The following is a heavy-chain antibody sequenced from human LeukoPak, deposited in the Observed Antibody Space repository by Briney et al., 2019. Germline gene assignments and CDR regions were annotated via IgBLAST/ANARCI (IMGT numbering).Heavy chain of an antibody. CDR3: AHIVGFPRRYDAFDI. V-gene: IGHV2-5*01. CDR2: IYWNDDK. J-gene: IGHJ3*02. CDR1: GFSLSTSGVG. D-gene: IGHD1-26*01. Sequence: SGPTLVKPTQTLTLTCTFSGFSLSTSGVGVGWIRQPPGKALEWLALIYWNDDKRYSPSLKSRLTITKDTSKNQVVLTMTNMDPVDTATYYCAHIVGFPRRYDAFDIWGQGTMVTVSS.